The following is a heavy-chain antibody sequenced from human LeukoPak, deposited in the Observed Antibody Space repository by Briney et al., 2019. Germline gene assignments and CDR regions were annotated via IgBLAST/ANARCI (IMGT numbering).Heavy chain of an antibody. D-gene: IGHD6-19*01. V-gene: IGHV5-51*01. Sequence: GESLKISCEASGYTSTNYWIVWVRQMPGKGLEYMGIIYPGDSDTRYSPSFQGHVTISADKSINTVYLQWSSLKASDSAIYYCARRGTGWPNNWFDPWGQGTLVTVSS. CDR3: ARRGTGWPNNWFDP. J-gene: IGHJ5*02. CDR2: IYPGDSDT. CDR1: GYTSTNYW.